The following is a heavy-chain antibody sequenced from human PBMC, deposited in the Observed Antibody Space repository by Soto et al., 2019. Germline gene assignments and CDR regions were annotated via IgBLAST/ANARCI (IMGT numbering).Heavy chain of an antibody. CDR3: ARLQNGYFTMFDY. Sequence: GGSLRLSCAASGFTFSSYAMSWVRQAPGKGLEWVSGISGSRGSTYYADSVKGRFTISRDNSKNTLYLQMNSLRAEDTAVYDCARLQNGYFTMFDYWGQGTLVTVSS. V-gene: IGHV3-23*01. CDR1: GFTFSSYA. J-gene: IGHJ4*02. D-gene: IGHD4-4*01. CDR2: ISGSRGST.